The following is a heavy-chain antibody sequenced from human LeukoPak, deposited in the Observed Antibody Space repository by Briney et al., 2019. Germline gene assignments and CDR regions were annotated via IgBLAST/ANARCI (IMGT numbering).Heavy chain of an antibody. Sequence: SETLSLTCAVSGYSISSGYYWGWIRQPPGKGLEWIGSIFHSGIIYYSPSLKSRVTISVDTSKNQLSLKLSSVTAADTAVYYCARDWAFDIWGQGTMVTVSS. J-gene: IGHJ3*02. CDR1: GYSISSGYY. V-gene: IGHV4-38-2*02. CDR3: ARDWAFDI. CDR2: IFHSGII.